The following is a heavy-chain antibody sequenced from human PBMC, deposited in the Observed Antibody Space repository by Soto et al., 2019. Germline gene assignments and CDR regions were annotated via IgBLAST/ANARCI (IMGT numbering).Heavy chain of an antibody. CDR3: ARGYYDYFLGSYFGYGRYFER. CDR2: IYYSGST. V-gene: IGHV4-30-4*01. J-gene: IGHJ2*01. CDR1: GGSISSGDYY. Sequence: PSETLSLTCTVSGGSISSGDYYWSWIRQPPGKGLEWIGYIYYSGSTYYNPSLKSRVTISVDTSKNQFSLKLSSVTAADTAVYYCARGYYDYFLGSYFGYGRYFERWGRGTLVTVSS. D-gene: IGHD3-16*01.